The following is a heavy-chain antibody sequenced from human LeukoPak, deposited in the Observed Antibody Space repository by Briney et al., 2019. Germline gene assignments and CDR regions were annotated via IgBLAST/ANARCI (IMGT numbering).Heavy chain of an antibody. D-gene: IGHD2-8*01. V-gene: IGHV4-31*03. CDR1: GGSISSGGYY. Sequence: PSETLSLTCTVSGGSISSGGYYWSWIRQHPGKGLEWIGYIHYSGSTYYNPSLKSRVTISVDTSKNQFSLKLSSVTAADTAVYYCARGYCTNGVCYRYWYFDLWGRGTLVTVSS. J-gene: IGHJ2*01. CDR3: ARGYCTNGVCYRYWYFDL. CDR2: IHYSGST.